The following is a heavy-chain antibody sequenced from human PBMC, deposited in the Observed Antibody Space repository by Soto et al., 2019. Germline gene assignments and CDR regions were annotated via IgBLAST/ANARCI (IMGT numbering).Heavy chain of an antibody. J-gene: IGHJ6*02. CDR1: GYTFTSYD. CDR3: ARLHSHGTYGMDV. CDR2: IIPIFGTT. Sequence: ASVKVSCKASGYTFTSYDINWVRQATGQGLEWMGGIIPIFGTTNYAQKFQGRVTITADESTKTAYMELSTLRSEDTAVYYCARLHSHGTYGMDVWGQGTTVTVSS. D-gene: IGHD5-18*01. V-gene: IGHV1-69*13.